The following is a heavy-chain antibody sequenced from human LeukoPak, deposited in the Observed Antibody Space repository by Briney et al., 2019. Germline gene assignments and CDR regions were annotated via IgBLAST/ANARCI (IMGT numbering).Heavy chain of an antibody. CDR2: ISGGSSTI. Sequence: PGGSLRLSCAASGFTFSSYSMNWVRQAPGKGLEWVSYISGGSSTIYYADSVKGRFTISRDNAQNSLYLQMSSLRDEDTAVYYCARRGYFDFWGQGTLVTVSS. D-gene: IGHD5-12*01. CDR1: GFTFSSYS. V-gene: IGHV3-48*02. J-gene: IGHJ4*02. CDR3: ARRGYFDF.